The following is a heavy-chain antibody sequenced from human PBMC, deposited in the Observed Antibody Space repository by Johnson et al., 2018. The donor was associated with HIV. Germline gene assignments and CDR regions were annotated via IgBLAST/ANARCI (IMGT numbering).Heavy chain of an antibody. Sequence: EVQLVESGGGLVQPGRSLRLSCAASGFSFDAYGMHWVRQPPGKGLEWVAGISFHSGTIGYADSVKCRFTISRDNAKNSLYLQLNSLRPEDTALYYCVKEDSSCYYYGMGAFDFWGQGTMVTVSS. CDR1: GFSFDAYG. CDR2: ISFHSGTI. CDR3: VKEDSSCYYYGMGAFDF. V-gene: IGHV3-9*01. J-gene: IGHJ3*01. D-gene: IGHD3-22*01.